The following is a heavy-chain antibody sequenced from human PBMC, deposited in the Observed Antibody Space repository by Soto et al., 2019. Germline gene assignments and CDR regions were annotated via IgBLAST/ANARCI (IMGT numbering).Heavy chain of an antibody. J-gene: IGHJ4*02. CDR3: ARDPRSNREDYFDY. CDR1: GFTFSSYG. CDR2: IWYDGSNK. V-gene: IGHV3-33*01. D-gene: IGHD1-26*01. Sequence: GGSLRLSCAASGFTFSSYGMHWVRQAPGKGLEWVAVIWYDGSNKYYADSVKGRFTISRDNSKNTLYLQMNSLRAEDTAVYYCARDPRSNREDYFDYWGQGTLVTVSS.